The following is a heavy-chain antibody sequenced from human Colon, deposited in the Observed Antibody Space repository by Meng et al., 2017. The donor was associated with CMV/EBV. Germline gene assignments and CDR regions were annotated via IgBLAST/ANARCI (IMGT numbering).Heavy chain of an antibody. Sequence: LRLSCTVSNVSFSSGGTYWTWLRQRPGLGLEWIGYVHYSGSTYYNPSLESRVSISMDASKNQFFLNLRSLTAADTAVYYCARNGVPGVPVVFLDYWGQGTLVTVSS. V-gene: IGHV4-31*03. CDR3: ARNGVPGVPVVFLDY. D-gene: IGHD1-1*01. CDR1: NVSFSSGGTY. J-gene: IGHJ4*02. CDR2: VHYSGST.